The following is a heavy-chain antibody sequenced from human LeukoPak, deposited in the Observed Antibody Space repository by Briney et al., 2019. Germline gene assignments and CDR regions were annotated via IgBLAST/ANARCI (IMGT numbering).Heavy chain of an antibody. D-gene: IGHD3-22*01. J-gene: IGHJ6*02. CDR1: GFTFSSYA. V-gene: IGHV3-23*01. CDR3: AKDSSGYFGYYYYYYGMDV. Sequence: QPGGSLRLSCAAPGFTFSSYAMSWVRQAPGKGLEWVSAISGSGGSTYYADSVKGRFTISRDNSKNTLYLQMNSLRAEDTAVYYCAKDSSGYFGYYYYYYGMDVWGQGTTVTVSS. CDR2: ISGSGGST.